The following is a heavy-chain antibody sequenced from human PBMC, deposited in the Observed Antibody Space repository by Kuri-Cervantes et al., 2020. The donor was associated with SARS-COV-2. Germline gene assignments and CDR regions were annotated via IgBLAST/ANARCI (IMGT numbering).Heavy chain of an antibody. Sequence: GESLKISCAASGFTFSGSDMHWVRQASGKGLEWVGRIRSKANSYATAYAASVKGRFTISRDDSKNTAYLQMNSLKTEATAVYYCTTGPDRYYYDSSGFDYWGQGTLVTVSS. CDR3: TTGPDRYYYDSSGFDY. J-gene: IGHJ4*02. V-gene: IGHV3-73*01. CDR2: IRSKANSYAT. CDR1: GFTFSGSD. D-gene: IGHD3-22*01.